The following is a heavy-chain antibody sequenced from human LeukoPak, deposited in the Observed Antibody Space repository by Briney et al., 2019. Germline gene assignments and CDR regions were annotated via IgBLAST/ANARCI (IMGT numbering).Heavy chain of an antibody. J-gene: IGHJ4*02. Sequence: GGSLRLSCAGSGFTFSTSSFNWVRQAPGKGLEWVGNIKQDGSDKNYMDSVKGRFTISRDNTKNSVYLQMSGLRAEVTAVYYCAREVWGPEFWGQGTLVTVSS. CDR3: AREVWGPEF. D-gene: IGHD1-14*01. CDR2: IKQDGSDK. V-gene: IGHV3-7*01. CDR1: GFTFSTSS.